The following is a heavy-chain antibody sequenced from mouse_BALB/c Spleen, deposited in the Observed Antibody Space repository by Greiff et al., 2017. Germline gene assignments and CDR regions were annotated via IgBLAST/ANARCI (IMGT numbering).Heavy chain of an antibody. V-gene: IGHV1S127*01. D-gene: IGHD1-1*01. CDR3: ARHYGSSPYAMDY. CDR1: GYSFTSYW. J-gene: IGHJ4*01. Sequence: QVQLQQSGPQLVRPGASVKISCKASGYSFTSYWMHWVKQRPGQGLEWIGMIDPSDSETRLNQKFKDKATLTVDKSSSTAYMQLSSPTSEDSAVYYCARHYGSSPYAMDYWGQGTSVTVSS. CDR2: IDPSDSET.